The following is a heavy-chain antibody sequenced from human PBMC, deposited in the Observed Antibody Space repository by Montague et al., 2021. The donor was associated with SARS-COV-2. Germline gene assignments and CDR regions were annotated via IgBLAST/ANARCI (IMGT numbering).Heavy chain of an antibody. CDR1: GFTVSSSY. CDR3: AREGQIGWYDPWYYYGMDV. D-gene: IGHD6-19*01. V-gene: IGHV3-53*04. J-gene: IGHJ6*02. Sequence: SLRLSCAASGFTVSSSYMSWVRQAPGKGLEWVSVIYSGGSTYYADSVKGRFTISRHNSKNTLYLQMNSLRAEDTAVYYCAREGQIGWYDPWYYYGMDVWGQGTTVTVSS. CDR2: IYSGGST.